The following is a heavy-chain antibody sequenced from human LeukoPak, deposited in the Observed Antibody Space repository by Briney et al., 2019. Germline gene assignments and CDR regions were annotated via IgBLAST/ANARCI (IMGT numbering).Heavy chain of an antibody. CDR2: INPNSGGT. Sequence: GASVKVSCKASGYTFTGYYMHWVRQAPGQGLEWMGWINPNSGGTNYAQKFQGRVTMTRDTSISTAYMELSRLRSDDTAVYYCARVPPIIRIAAAGANWFDPWGQGTLVTVSS. V-gene: IGHV1-2*02. CDR1: GYTFTGYY. J-gene: IGHJ5*02. D-gene: IGHD6-13*01. CDR3: ARVPPIIRIAAAGANWFDP.